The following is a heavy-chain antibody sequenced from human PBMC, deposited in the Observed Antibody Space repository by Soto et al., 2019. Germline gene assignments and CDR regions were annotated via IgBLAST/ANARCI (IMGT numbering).Heavy chain of an antibody. CDR2: IYYSGRT. Sequence: QVPLQESGPGLVKPSQTLSLTCTVSGGSINNDKYYWSWIRQPPGKGLEWIGYIYYSGRTYYNPSLKSRVTISVDSSKNQFSLKLTSVTAADTAVYYCARGGAVADFDFDYWGQGTRVTVSS. D-gene: IGHD1-26*01. J-gene: IGHJ4*02. CDR1: GGSINNDKYY. V-gene: IGHV4-30-4*08. CDR3: ARGGAVADFDFDY.